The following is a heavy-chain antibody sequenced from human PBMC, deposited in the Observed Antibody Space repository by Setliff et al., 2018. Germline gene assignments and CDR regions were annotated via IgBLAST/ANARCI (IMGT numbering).Heavy chain of an antibody. CDR3: ARGSVEYSRGWYYFDY. D-gene: IGHD6-19*01. V-gene: IGHV1-69*05. CDR2: IIPMFGTP. J-gene: IGHJ4*02. Sequence: SVKVSCKASGGTFSSYAIDWVRQAPGQGLEWMGGIIPMFGTPAYAQKFQDRVTITTDESTSTAYMELSSLRSEDTAVYYCARGSVEYSRGWYYFDYWAQGTLVTVSS. CDR1: GGTFSSYA.